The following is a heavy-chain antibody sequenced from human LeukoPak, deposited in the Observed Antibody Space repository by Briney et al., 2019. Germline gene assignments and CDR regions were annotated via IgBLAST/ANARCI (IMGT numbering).Heavy chain of an antibody. V-gene: IGHV4-59*01. CDR3: ARTGPRGWFDP. CDR2: IYYSGST. CDR1: GGSISSYY. D-gene: IGHD3-10*01. Sequence: PSETLSLTCTVSGGSISSYYWSWIRQPPGQGLEWIGYIYYSGSTNYNPSLKSRVTISVDTSKNQFALKLSSVTAADTAVYYCARTGPRGWFDPWGQGTLVTVSS. J-gene: IGHJ5*02.